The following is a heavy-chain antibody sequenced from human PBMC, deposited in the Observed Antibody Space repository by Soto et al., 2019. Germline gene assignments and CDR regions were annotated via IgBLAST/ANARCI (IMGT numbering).Heavy chain of an antibody. D-gene: IGHD1-26*01. J-gene: IGHJ4*01. CDR1: GDSVSSNSAG. Sequence: PSQTLSLTCAITGDSVSSNSAGWSWVRQSPSRGLEWLGRTYYRSKWYYEYAVSVRGRITINPDASKNQYSLQLNSVTPEDTAVYFCARGEQYSGRIFDYWGQGTLVTVSS. CDR3: ARGEQYSGRIFDY. V-gene: IGHV6-1*01. CDR2: TYYRSKWYY.